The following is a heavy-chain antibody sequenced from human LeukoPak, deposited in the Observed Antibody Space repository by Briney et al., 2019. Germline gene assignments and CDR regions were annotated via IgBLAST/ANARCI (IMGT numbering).Heavy chain of an antibody. CDR1: GGSISSYY. V-gene: IGHV4-4*07. D-gene: IGHD3-22*01. CDR2: IYTSGST. CDR3: ARGFGSGGYYDY. J-gene: IGHJ4*02. Sequence: SETLSLTCRVSGGSISSYYWTWIRQPAGKGLEWIGRIYTSGSTNYNPSLKGRVTMSVDTSKNQFSLKLSSVTAADTAVYYCARGFGSGGYYDYWGQGTLVTVSS.